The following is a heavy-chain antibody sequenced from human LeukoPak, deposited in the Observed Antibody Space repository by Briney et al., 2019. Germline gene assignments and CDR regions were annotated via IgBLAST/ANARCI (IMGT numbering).Heavy chain of an antibody. D-gene: IGHD2-21*02. CDR3: AKDLERHIVVVTASVVDY. CDR1: GFTFSSYG. Sequence: GGSLRLSCAASGFTFSSYGMHWVRQAPGKGLEWVAFIRYDGSNKYYADSAKGRFTISRDNSKNTLYLQMNSLRAEDTAVYYCAKDLERHIVVVTASVVDYWGQGALVTVSS. J-gene: IGHJ4*02. V-gene: IGHV3-30*02. CDR2: IRYDGSNK.